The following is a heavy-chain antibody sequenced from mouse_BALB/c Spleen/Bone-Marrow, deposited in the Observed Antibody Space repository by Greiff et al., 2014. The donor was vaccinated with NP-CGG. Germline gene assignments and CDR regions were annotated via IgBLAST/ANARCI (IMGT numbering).Heavy chain of an antibody. J-gene: IGHJ3*01. CDR2: IWAGGST. CDR3: ARDYDEWFAY. CDR1: GFSLTSYG. D-gene: IGHD2-12*01. Sequence: VQRVESGPGLVAPSQSLSITCTVSGFSLTSYGVHWVRQPPGKGLEWLGVIWAGGSTNYNSALMSRLSISKDSSKSQVFLKMNSLQTDDTAMYYCARDYDEWFAYWGQGTLVTVSA. V-gene: IGHV2-9*02.